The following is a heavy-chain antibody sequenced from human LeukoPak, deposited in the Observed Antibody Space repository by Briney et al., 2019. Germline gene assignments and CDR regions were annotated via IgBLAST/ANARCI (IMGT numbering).Heavy chain of an antibody. Sequence: ASVNVSCKASGYTFTGYYMHWVRQAPGQGLEWMGWINPNSGGTNYAQKFQGRVTMTRDTSISTAYMELSRLRSDDTAVYYCARDLTGNSPLVYGSGSYNCFDLWGQGTLVSVFS. CDR1: GYTFTGYY. D-gene: IGHD3-10*01. J-gene: IGHJ5*02. CDR3: ARDLTGNSPLVYGSGSYNCFDL. CDR2: INPNSGGT. V-gene: IGHV1-2*02.